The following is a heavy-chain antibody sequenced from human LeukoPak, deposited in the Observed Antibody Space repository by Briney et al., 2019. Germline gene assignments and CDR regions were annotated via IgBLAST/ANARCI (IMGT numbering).Heavy chain of an antibody. V-gene: IGHV1-2*02. D-gene: IGHD2-2*01. CDR2: INPNSGGT. CDR3: ATLGYCSSTSCYLLDY. CDR1: GYTFTGYY. Sequence: ASVKVSCKASGYTFTGYYMHWVRQAPGQGLEWMGWINPNSGGTNYAQKFQGRVTMTRDTSISTAYMELSRLRSDDTAVYYCATLGYCSSTSCYLLDYWGQGTLVTVSP. J-gene: IGHJ4*02.